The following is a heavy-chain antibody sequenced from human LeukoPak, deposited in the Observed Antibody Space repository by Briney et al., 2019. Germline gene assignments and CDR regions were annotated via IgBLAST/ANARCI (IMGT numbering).Heavy chain of an antibody. J-gene: IGHJ4*02. CDR2: ITSGGRVI. Sequence: GGSLRLSCVASSFTFKTYHMKWARQAPGKGLEWLSGITSGGRVIYYADSVKDRFTLSRDDAMNSVFLRVSCLTVDSTASYYWSRNRIAVMIDEKPFGGTPTDSWGQGTLVIVSS. D-gene: IGHD2-21*01. CDR1: SFTFKTYH. CDR3: SRNRIAVMIDEKPFGGTPTDS. V-gene: IGHV3-48*03.